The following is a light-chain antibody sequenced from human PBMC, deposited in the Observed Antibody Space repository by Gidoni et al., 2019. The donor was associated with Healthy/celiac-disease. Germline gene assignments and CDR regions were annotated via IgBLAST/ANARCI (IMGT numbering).Light chain of an antibody. CDR1: QSISSN. CDR2: AAS. Sequence: DIQMTQSPSSLSASVGDRVTIPCRASQSISSNLNWYQQKPGKAPKLLIYAASSLQSGVPSRFSGSGSGKDLTLTISSQQPEDFETYYCQQSYSTPRTFXQXTKVEIK. CDR3: QQSYSTPRT. V-gene: IGKV1-39*01. J-gene: IGKJ1*01.